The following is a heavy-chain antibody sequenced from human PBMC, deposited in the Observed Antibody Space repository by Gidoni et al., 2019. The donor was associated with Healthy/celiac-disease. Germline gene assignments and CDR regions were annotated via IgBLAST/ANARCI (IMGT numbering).Heavy chain of an antibody. CDR2: IYYSGST. CDR1: GGSISSSRFY. Sequence: QLQLQESGPGLVKPSETLSLTCTGSGGSISSSRFYWGWIRQPPGKGLEWSGSIYYSGSTYYNPSLKSRVTISVDTSKNQFSLKLSSVTAADTSVYYFARDRVFGELLYYYYGMDVWGQGTTVTVSS. CDR3: ARDRVFGELLYYYYGMDV. J-gene: IGHJ6*02. D-gene: IGHD3-10*01. V-gene: IGHV4-39*07.